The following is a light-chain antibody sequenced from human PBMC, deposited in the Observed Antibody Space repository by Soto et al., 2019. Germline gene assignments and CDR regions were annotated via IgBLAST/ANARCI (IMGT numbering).Light chain of an antibody. CDR3: ASFRSGTILV. CDR1: RSDIGDSNF. Sequence: QSALTQPASVSGSPGQSVTISCTGPRSDIGDSNFISWYQHSPGKAPRLLIYEVNNRPSGVSKRFSGSKAGNTASLTISGLLDDDEADYFCASFRSGTILVFGSGTKVHRP. J-gene: IGLJ1*01. V-gene: IGLV2-14*01. CDR2: EVN.